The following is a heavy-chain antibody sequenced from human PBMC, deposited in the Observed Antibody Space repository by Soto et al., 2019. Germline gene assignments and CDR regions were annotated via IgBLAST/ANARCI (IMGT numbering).Heavy chain of an antibody. V-gene: IGHV4-59*01. Sequence: QVQLQESGPGLVRPSETLSLTCTVSGGSISSYYWSWIRQPPGKGLEWIGYIYNSGSTNYNPSLERRVTISVDTSKNQFPLKLSSVTAADTAVYYCAYGDSRGPFDSWGQGTLVTVSS. CDR2: IYNSGST. CDR1: GGSISSYY. D-gene: IGHD4-17*01. CDR3: AYGDSRGPFDS. J-gene: IGHJ4*02.